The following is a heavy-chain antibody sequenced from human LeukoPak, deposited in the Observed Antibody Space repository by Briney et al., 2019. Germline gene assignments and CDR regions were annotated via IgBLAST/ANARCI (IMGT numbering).Heavy chain of an antibody. CDR2: ISSNGGST. Sequence: GGSLRLSCSASGFTFSSYAMHWVRQAPGKGLEYVSAISSNGGSTYYADSVKGRFTISRDNSKNTLYLQMSSLRAKDTAVYYCVKDVAGFDGSGSLDYWGQGTLVTVSS. CDR3: VKDVAGFDGSGSLDY. V-gene: IGHV3-64D*06. J-gene: IGHJ4*02. CDR1: GFTFSSYA. D-gene: IGHD3-10*01.